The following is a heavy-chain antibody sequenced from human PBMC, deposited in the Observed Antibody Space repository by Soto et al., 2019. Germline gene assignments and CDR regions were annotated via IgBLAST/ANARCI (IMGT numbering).Heavy chain of an antibody. CDR1: GDYISNGYY. V-gene: IGHV4-38-2*02. CDR2: IFHGGTT. Sequence: SETLSLTCAVSGDYISNGYYWAWIRQPPGMGLDRIGSIFHGGTTHYNPSLKSRVIMSADTSKNQFSLRLNSVTAADTAVYYCARDVDWFDPWGRGTLVTVSS. J-gene: IGHJ5*02. CDR3: ARDVDWFDP.